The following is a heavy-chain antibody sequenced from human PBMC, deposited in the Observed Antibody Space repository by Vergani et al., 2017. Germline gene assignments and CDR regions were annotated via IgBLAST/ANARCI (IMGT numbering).Heavy chain of an antibody. CDR2: ISSRSSTI. Sequence: EVQLVESGGGLVQPGGSLRLSCAASGFTFSSYSMNWVRQAPGKGLEWVSYISSRSSTIYYADAVKGRFTISRDNAKNSLYLQMNRLRAEDTAVYYCARGYDSSGYWYYYYYGMDVWGQGTTVTVSS. CDR1: GFTFSSYS. V-gene: IGHV3-48*01. CDR3: ARGYDSSGYWYYYYYGMDV. D-gene: IGHD3-22*01. J-gene: IGHJ6*02.